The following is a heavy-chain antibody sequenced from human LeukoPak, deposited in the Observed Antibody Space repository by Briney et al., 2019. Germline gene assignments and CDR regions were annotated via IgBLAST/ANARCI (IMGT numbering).Heavy chain of an antibody. Sequence: GESLKISCKGSGYTFTNYWLGWVRQMPGKGLEWMGHLYPGDSDTRYSASFQGQVTISADKAINTAYLQWSSLKASDTAMYFCARGRSQRSYFDYWGQGTLVTVSS. V-gene: IGHV5-51*01. CDR1: GYTFTNYW. J-gene: IGHJ4*02. CDR3: ARGRSQRSYFDY. D-gene: IGHD4-17*01. CDR2: LYPGDSDT.